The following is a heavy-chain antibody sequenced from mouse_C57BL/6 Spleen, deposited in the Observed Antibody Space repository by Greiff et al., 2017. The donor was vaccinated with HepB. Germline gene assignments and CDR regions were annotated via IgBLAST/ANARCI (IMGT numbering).Heavy chain of an antibody. CDR2: ISDGGSYT. J-gene: IGHJ1*03. V-gene: IGHV5-4*01. CDR1: GFTFSSYA. CDR3: ARDRDDGYYWYFDV. Sequence: EVMLVESGGGLVKPGGSLKLSCAASGFTFSSYAMSWVRQTPEKRLEWVATISDGGSYTYYPDNVKGRFTISRDNAKNNLYLQMSHLKSEDTAMYYCARDRDDGYYWYFDVWGTGTTVTVSS. D-gene: IGHD2-3*01.